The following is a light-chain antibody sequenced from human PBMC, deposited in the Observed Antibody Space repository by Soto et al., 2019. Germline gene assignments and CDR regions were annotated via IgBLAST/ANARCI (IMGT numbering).Light chain of an antibody. CDR2: DAS. V-gene: IGKV1-13*02. J-gene: IGKJ4*01. CDR1: QGISSA. CDR3: QQFNSYPPRLT. Sequence: AIQLTQSPSSLSASVGDRVTITCRASQGISSALAWYQQKPGKAPKLLIYDASSLESGVPSRFRGRGSGTDFTLTTSSLQPEDFATYYCQQFNSYPPRLTFGGGTKVEI.